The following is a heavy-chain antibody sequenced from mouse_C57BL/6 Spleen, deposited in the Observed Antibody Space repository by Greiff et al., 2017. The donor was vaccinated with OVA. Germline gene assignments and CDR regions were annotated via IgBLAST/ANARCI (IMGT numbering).Heavy chain of an antibody. CDR2: IYPGSGST. V-gene: IGHV1-55*01. CDR3: ARPTVVDLYAMDY. D-gene: IGHD1-1*01. J-gene: IGHJ4*01. CDR1: GYTFTSYW. Sequence: QVQLQQPGAELVKPGASVKMSCKASGYTFTSYWITWVKQRPGQGLEWIGDIYPGSGSTNYNEKFKSKATLTVDTSSSTAYMQLSSPTSEDSAVYYCARPTVVDLYAMDYWGQGTSVTVSS.